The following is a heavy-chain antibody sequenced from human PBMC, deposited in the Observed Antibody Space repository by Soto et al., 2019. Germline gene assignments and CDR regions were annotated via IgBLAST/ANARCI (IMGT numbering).Heavy chain of an antibody. CDR3: AKGITIFGVVTN. Sequence: GGSLRLSCAASGFTFSSYGMHWVRQAPGKGLEWVAVISYDGSNKYYAGSVKGRFTISRDNPKNTLYLQMNSLRAEDTAVYYCAKGITIFGVVTNWGQGTLVTVSS. CDR1: GFTFSSYG. D-gene: IGHD3-3*01. J-gene: IGHJ4*02. V-gene: IGHV3-30*18. CDR2: ISYDGSNK.